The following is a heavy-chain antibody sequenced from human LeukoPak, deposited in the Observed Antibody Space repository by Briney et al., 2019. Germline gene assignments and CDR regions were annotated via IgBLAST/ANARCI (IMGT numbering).Heavy chain of an antibody. CDR2: VYYSGTT. CDR3: ARDRAMVADWYFDL. V-gene: IGHV4-59*01. Sequence: SETLSLTCTVSGGSISTYYWTWIRQPPGRGLEWIGYVYYSGTTNYNPSLKSRVTISVDTSKNQFSLRLSSVTAADTAVYYCARDRAMVADWYFDLWGRGTLVTVSS. CDR1: GGSISTYY. J-gene: IGHJ2*01. D-gene: IGHD5-18*01.